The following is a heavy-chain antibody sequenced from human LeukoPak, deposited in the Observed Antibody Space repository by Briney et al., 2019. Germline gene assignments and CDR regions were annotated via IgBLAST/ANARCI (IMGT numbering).Heavy chain of an antibody. Sequence: KPGGSLRLSCAASGFTFSSYSMNWVRQAPGKGLEWVSSISSSSSYIYYADSVKGRFTISRDNAKNSLYLQMNSLRAEDTAVYYCARDRYYDSSGPTLYYFDYWGQGTLVTVSS. CDR3: ARDRYYDSSGPTLYYFDY. J-gene: IGHJ4*02. CDR2: ISSSSSYI. V-gene: IGHV3-21*01. D-gene: IGHD3-22*01. CDR1: GFTFSSYS.